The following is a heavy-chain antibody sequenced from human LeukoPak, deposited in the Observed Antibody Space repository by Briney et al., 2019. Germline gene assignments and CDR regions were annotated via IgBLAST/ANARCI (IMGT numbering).Heavy chain of an antibody. CDR3: ATYTSALQYFFY. Sequence: ASVKVSCKASGYTFTDYNIHWVRQAPGQGPEGMGWINPNGGGTKYAQKFQDRVTMTRDTSISTAYLELSGLRSDDTALYYYATYTSALQYFFYWGLGTLVTVSS. J-gene: IGHJ4*02. D-gene: IGHD6-19*01. CDR2: INPNGGGT. CDR1: GYTFTDYN. V-gene: IGHV1-2*02.